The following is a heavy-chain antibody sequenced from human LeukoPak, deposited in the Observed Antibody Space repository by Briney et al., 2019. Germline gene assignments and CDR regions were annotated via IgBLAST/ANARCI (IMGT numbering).Heavy chain of an antibody. J-gene: IGHJ4*02. D-gene: IGHD6-13*01. CDR3: ASWGRAAAGTPY. V-gene: IGHV3-74*01. Sequence: PGGSLRLSCAASGFTFSSYWMHWVRQAPGKGLVWVSRINSDGSNTSYADSVKGRFTNSRDNAKNSLYLQMNSLRAEDTAVYYCASWGRAAAGTPYWGQGTLVTVSS. CDR1: GFTFSSYW. CDR2: INSDGSNT.